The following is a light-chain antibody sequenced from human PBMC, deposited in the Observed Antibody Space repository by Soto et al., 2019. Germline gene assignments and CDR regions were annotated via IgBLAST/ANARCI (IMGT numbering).Light chain of an antibody. Sequence: DVVMTQSPLSLPVTLGQPASISCRSSQSLVYSDGNTYLNWFQQRPGQSPRRLIYKVSNRDSGVPDRFSGSGSGTDFTLIISRVEAQDVRVYYCMLGTHWPQVAYTFGQGTKLEIK. J-gene: IGKJ2*01. V-gene: IGKV2-30*01. CDR3: MLGTHWPQVAYT. CDR2: KVS. CDR1: QSLVYSDGNTY.